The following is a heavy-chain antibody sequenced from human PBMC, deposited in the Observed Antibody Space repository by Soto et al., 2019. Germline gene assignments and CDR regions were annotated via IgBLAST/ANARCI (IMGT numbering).Heavy chain of an antibody. J-gene: IGHJ6*02. CDR2: IIPLCGTT. V-gene: IGHV1-69*06. CDR1: GGTFSSNS. Sequence: QVQLVQSGAEVKRPGSSVKVSCKASGGTFSSNSINWVRQAPGQGLEWMGSIIPLCGTTDYAQNFQGRVTISADKFTKTEYMGRSAVRDENTPVYICARAVFSSSHPSYYEYGMAVWGQGTTVTVSS. CDR3: ARAVFSSSHPSYYEYGMAV. D-gene: IGHD6-6*01.